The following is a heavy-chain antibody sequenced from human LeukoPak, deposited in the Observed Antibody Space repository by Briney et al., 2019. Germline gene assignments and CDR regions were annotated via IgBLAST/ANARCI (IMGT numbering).Heavy chain of an antibody. CDR3: ARDYQKIAARYYYYYMDV. D-gene: IGHD6-6*01. CDR2: IYYSGST. J-gene: IGHJ6*03. CDR1: GGSISSYY. Sequence: PSETLSLTCTVSGGSISSYYWSWIRQPRGKGLEWIGYIYYSGSTNYNPSLKSRVTISVDTSKNQFSLKLSSVTAADTAVYYCARDYQKIAARYYYYYMDVWGKGTTVTVSS. V-gene: IGHV4-59*01.